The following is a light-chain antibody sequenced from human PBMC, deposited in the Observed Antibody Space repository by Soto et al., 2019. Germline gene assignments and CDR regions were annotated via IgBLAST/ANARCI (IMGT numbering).Light chain of an antibody. V-gene: IGKV1-27*01. CDR2: AAI. CDR1: QVIDNY. CDR3: QKYNSAPPM. Sequence: DIQMTQSPSSLSASVGARVTITCRASQVIDNYLAWYQQKPWRVPNLLIYAAITLQSGVPSRFSVSQSGTGFTLNISSLQPEDGETYDGQKYNSAPPMFGQGTKVDIK. J-gene: IGKJ1*01.